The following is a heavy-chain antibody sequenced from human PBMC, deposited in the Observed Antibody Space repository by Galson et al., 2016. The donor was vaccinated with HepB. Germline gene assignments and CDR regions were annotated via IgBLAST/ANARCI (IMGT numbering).Heavy chain of an antibody. CDR3: ARSYTSGWDYYFDY. CDR2: INYI. D-gene: IGHD6-19*01. V-gene: IGHV3-21*04. CDR1: GFPLSSYT. Sequence: LRLSCAASGFPLSSYTMNWVRQAPGKGLEWVSSINYIYYADSVKGRFTISRDNAKNSLYLQMNSLRVEDTAVYYCARSYTSGWDYYFDYWGQGTLVTVSS. J-gene: IGHJ4*02.